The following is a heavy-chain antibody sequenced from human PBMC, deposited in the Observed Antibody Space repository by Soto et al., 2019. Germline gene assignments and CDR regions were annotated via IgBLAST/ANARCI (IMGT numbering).Heavy chain of an antibody. D-gene: IGHD1-26*01. V-gene: IGHV3-23*01. CDR3: ARRGCGIYYDY. CDR2: ISGSGDST. CDR1: GFTFSSYA. J-gene: IGHJ4*02. Sequence: EVQLLESGGGLVQPGGSLRLSCAASGFTFSSYAMRWVRQAPGKGLEWVSAISGSGDSTYYADSVKGRFTISRDNFQTTLYLQIIRLRAEDTAVYYSARRGCGIYYDYWGQGTLVTFSS.